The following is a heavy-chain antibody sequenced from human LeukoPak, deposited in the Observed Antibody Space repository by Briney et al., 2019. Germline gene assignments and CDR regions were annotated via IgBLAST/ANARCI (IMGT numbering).Heavy chain of an antibody. CDR2: VHHSGTA. D-gene: IGHD3-22*01. Sequence: SETLSLTCTVSNGSISNYFWSWLRQPPGKGLEWIGYVHHSGTANYNPSLMSRVNISIDTSEHRLSLKLSSVTAADTALYYCASLGGYYESSSYSQLDAFDIWGQGTMVTVSS. CDR1: NGSISNYF. V-gene: IGHV4-59*01. CDR3: ASLGGYYESSSYSQLDAFDI. J-gene: IGHJ3*02.